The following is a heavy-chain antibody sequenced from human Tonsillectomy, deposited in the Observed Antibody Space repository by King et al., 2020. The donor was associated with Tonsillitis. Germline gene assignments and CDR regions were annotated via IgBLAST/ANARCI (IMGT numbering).Heavy chain of an antibody. CDR1: GFTFSNAW. CDR2: IKSKTDGGAI. D-gene: IGHD5/OR15-5a*01. Sequence: VQLVESGGGLVKPGGSLRLSCAASGFTFSNAWMNWVRQAPGKGLEWVGRIKSKTDGGAIDYAAPVKGRFSISRDDSKNTLYLQMNSLKTEDTAVYYCTTDLRKVGAAGYWGQGILVTVSS. J-gene: IGHJ4*02. V-gene: IGHV3-15*07. CDR3: TTDLRKVGAAGY.